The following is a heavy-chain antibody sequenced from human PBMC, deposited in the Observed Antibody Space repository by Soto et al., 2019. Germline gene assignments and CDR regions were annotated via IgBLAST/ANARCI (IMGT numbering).Heavy chain of an antibody. CDR1: GGSFSGYY. J-gene: IGHJ6*02. Sequence: QVQLQQWGAGLLKPSETLSLTCAVYGGSFSGYYWSWIRQPPGKGLEWIGEINHSGSTNYNPSLKSRVTISVDTSKNQFSLKQSYVTAADTAVYYCARGKEGVVVPADGMDVWGQGTTVTVSS. CDR3: ARGKEGVVVPADGMDV. V-gene: IGHV4-34*01. CDR2: INHSGST. D-gene: IGHD2-2*01.